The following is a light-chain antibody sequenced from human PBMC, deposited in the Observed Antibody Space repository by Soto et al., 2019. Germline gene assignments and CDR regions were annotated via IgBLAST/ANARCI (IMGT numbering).Light chain of an antibody. CDR3: MQGGT. J-gene: IGKJ2*01. CDR2: EVS. CDR1: QSLLYSDGKTY. V-gene: IGKV2-29*03. Sequence: DIVKTQSPLYLSVTPGEPASISCKSSQSLLYSDGKTYLHWYLQRPGQSPQLLIYEVSNRFSGVPDRISGSGSGTDVTLTISRVEAEDAGVYYCMQGGTSGQGTKLEIK.